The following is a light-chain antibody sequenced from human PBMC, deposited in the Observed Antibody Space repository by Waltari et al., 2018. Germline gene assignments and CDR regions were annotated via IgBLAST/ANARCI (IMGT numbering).Light chain of an antibody. CDR2: EVS. V-gene: IGLV2-14*01. CDR1: SSDIGGYNY. J-gene: IGLJ3*02. CDR3: SSYTSNSRV. Sequence: QSALTQPASVSGSPGQSITISCTGTSSDIGGYNYVSWYQHHPGKAPKLIIYEVSNRPSGVSNRFAGAKSGNTASLTISGHQAEDEADYYCSSYTSNSRVFGAGTKLTVL.